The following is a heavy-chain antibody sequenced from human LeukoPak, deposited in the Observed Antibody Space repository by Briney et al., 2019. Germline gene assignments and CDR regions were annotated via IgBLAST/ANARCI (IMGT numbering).Heavy chain of an antibody. D-gene: IGHD5-24*01. V-gene: IGHV3-21*01. CDR1: GFMFTSYS. CDR3: ARIAISSLGAYYMDV. CDR2: ISARSTYV. J-gene: IGHJ6*03. Sequence: GGSLRLSCAASGFMFTSYSMNWVRQAPGKGLEWVSSISARSTYVFYGDSVKGRFTLSRDNARSSLYLQMNGLRAEDTAVYYCARIAISSLGAYYMDVWGKGTTVTVSS.